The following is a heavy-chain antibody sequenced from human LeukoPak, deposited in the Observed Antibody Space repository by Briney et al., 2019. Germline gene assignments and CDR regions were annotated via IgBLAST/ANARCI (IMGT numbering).Heavy chain of an antibody. Sequence: GGSLRLSSAASGFTFSTYSMNWVRQAPGKGLEWLSSISSNSRTMYYADSVKGRFSISRDNPKNTLYLQLNSLRADDTAVYHCAFSTGYYPYWGQGTLVTVSS. CDR3: AFSTGYYPY. J-gene: IGHJ4*02. V-gene: IGHV3-48*01. CDR1: GFTFSTYS. CDR2: ISSNSRTM. D-gene: IGHD3/OR15-3a*01.